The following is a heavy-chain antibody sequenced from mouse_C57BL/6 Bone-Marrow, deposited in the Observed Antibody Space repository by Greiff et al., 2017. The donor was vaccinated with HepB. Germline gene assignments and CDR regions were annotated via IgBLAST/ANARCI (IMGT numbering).Heavy chain of an antibody. J-gene: IGHJ4*01. V-gene: IGHV1-39*01. CDR3: ARRGKTRTRLYAMDY. CDR2: INPNYGTT. CDR1: GYSFTDYN. Sequence: VQLQQSGPELVKPGASVKISCKASGYSFTDYNMNWVKQSNGKSLEWIGVINPNYGTTSYNQKFKGKATLTVDQSSSTAYMQLNSLTSEDSAVYYEARRGKTRTRLYAMDYWGQGTSVTVSS.